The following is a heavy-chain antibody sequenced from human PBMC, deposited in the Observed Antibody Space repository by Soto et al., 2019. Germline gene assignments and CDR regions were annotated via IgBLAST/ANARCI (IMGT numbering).Heavy chain of an antibody. V-gene: IGHV1-18*01. Sequence: ASVKVSCKASGYTFTSYGISWVRQAPGQGLEWMGWISAYNGNTNYAQKLQGRVTMTTDTSTSTAYMELRSLRSDDTAVYYCARHGYYDYVWGSYRQPYYFDYWGQGTLVTVYS. J-gene: IGHJ4*02. CDR1: GYTFTSYG. CDR2: ISAYNGNT. CDR3: ARHGYYDYVWGSYRQPYYFDY. D-gene: IGHD3-16*02.